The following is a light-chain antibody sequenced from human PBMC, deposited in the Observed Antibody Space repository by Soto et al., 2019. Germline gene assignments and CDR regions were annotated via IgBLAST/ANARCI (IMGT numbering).Light chain of an antibody. CDR2: LTS. CDR1: QSIAYSDGYTY. J-gene: IGKJ1*01. V-gene: IGKV2-30*01. Sequence: DVVMTQSPLSLPVTLGQSASISCRSSQSIAYSDGYTYMNWFQQRPGQSPRRIISLTSRRDSGVRDRFSGSGSGTDFTLTISGVEAEDVGIYYCMQSTHWPPTFGRGTTVEIK. CDR3: MQSTHWPPT.